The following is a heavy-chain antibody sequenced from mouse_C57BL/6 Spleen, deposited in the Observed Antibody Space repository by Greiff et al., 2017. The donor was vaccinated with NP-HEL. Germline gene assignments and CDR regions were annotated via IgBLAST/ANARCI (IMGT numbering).Heavy chain of an antibody. CDR2: IHPSDSDT. V-gene: IGHV1-74*01. D-gene: IGHD2-5*01. J-gene: IGHJ4*01. CDR1: GYTFTSYW. CDR3: AIKGYYSSYEGDAMDY. Sequence: VQLQQPGAELVKPGASVKVSCKASGYTFTSYWMHWVKQRPGQGLEWIGRIHPSDSDTNYNQKFKGKATLTVDTSSSTAYMQLSSLTSEDSAVYSCAIKGYYSSYEGDAMDYWGQGTSVTVSS.